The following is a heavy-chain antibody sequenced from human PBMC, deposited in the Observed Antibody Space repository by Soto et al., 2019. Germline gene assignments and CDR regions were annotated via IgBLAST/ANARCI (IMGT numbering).Heavy chain of an antibody. CDR2: ISYDGSNK. J-gene: IGHJ6*02. CDR1: GFTFSSYA. D-gene: IGHD2-15*01. CDR3: ARSWGVAATPPTYYYFGMDV. Sequence: GGSLRLSFAASGFTFSSYAMPWVRQAPGKGLEWVAVISYDGSNKYYADSVKGRFTISRGNSKNTLFLQMNSLSAEDTAVYYCARSWGVAATPPTYYYFGMDVWGQGTTVTVSS. V-gene: IGHV3-30-3*01.